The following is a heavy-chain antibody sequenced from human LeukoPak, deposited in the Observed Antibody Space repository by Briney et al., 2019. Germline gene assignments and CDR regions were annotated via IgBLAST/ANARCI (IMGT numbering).Heavy chain of an antibody. D-gene: IGHD3-9*01. Sequence: SSETLSLTCTVSGGSISSYYWSWIRQPPGKGLEWIGYIYYSGSTNYNPSLKSRVTISVDTSKNQFSLKLSSVTAADTAVYYCASSEIYDILTGHPKGDAFDIWGQGTMVTVSS. J-gene: IGHJ3*02. CDR3: ASSEIYDILTGHPKGDAFDI. CDR1: GGSISSYY. V-gene: IGHV4-59*01. CDR2: IYYSGST.